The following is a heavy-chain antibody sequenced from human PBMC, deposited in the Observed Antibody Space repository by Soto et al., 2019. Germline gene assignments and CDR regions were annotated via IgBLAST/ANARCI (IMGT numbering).Heavy chain of an antibody. J-gene: IGHJ3*02. CDR1: GFHFSSYA. D-gene: IGHD6-13*01. Sequence: PGGSLRLSCAASGFHFSSYAMSWVRQAPGKGLEWDSTITGSGGSRYYDDSGRGRFTISRDTSKSTLYLQMNSLRAEDTAVYYCAKNWGVATSRAAFDIWGQGTMVTVSS. CDR2: ITGSGGSR. CDR3: AKNWGVATSRAAFDI. V-gene: IGHV3-23*01.